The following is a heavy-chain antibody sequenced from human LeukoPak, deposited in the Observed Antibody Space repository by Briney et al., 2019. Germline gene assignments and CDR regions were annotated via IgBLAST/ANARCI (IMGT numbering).Heavy chain of an antibody. D-gene: IGHD2-2*01. CDR3: AKDPPKKYQLLPGLGY. CDR2: IYSGGST. J-gene: IGHJ4*02. Sequence: PGGSLRLSCAASGFTVSSNYMSWVRQAPGKGLEWVSVIYSGGSTYYADSVKGRFTISRDNSKNTLYLQMNSLRAEDTAVYYCAKDPPKKYQLLPGLGYWGQGTLVTVSS. V-gene: IGHV3-53*01. CDR1: GFTVSSNY.